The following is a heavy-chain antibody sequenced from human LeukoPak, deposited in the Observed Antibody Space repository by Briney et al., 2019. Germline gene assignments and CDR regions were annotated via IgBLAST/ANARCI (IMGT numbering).Heavy chain of an antibody. J-gene: IGHJ4*02. CDR1: GFTFGSYW. V-gene: IGHV3-7*01. CDR3: ARDLSRIHLWSNPYFDY. CDR2: IKQDGSEK. D-gene: IGHD5-18*01. Sequence: GGSLRLSCAASGFTFGSYWVGSVSQAAGKGREWATNIKQDGSEKYYVDSVKGRFTISRDNAKNSLYLQMNSLRAEDTAVYYCARDLSRIHLWSNPYFDYWGQGTLVTVSS.